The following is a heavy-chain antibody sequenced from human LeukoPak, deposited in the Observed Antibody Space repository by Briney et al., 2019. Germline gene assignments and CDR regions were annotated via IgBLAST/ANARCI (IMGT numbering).Heavy chain of an antibody. V-gene: IGHV3-66*01. CDR2: IYSGGST. J-gene: IGHJ4*02. CDR3: ARDLGSSTSCYDY. Sequence: GGSLRLSCAASGFTVSSNYMSWVRQAPGKGLEWVSVIYSGGSTYYADSVKGRFTISRDNSKNTLYLQMNSLRAEDTAVYYCARDLGSSTSCYDYWGQGTLVTVSS. CDR1: GFTVSSNY. D-gene: IGHD2-2*01.